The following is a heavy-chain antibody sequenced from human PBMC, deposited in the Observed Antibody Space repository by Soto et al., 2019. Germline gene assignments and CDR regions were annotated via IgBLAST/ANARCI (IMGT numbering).Heavy chain of an antibody. V-gene: IGHV3-66*01. CDR2: VYSGGTT. CDR1: GFTVSSAY. CDR3: ARDPGFRNGMDV. J-gene: IGHJ6*02. Sequence: GSLRLSCAASGFTVSSAYMTWVRQAPGKGLEWLSTVYSGGTTYYADSVKGRFIISRDNSKNTLFLQMNNLRVEDTAMYYCARDPGFRNGMDVWGQGTTVTVSS.